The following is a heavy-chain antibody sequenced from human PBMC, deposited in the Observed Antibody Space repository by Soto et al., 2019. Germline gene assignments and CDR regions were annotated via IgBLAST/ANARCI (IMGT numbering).Heavy chain of an antibody. CDR2: ISSNGVVT. CDR3: ARRARPDFYHMDV. D-gene: IGHD6-6*01. Sequence: GGSLRLSCTASGFTLSGYAMDWVRQAPGKGLEYVSGISSNGVVTYYANSVQGRFTISRDNSKNTVYLQMGSLRPEDMAVYYCARRARPDFYHMDVWGKGTTVTVSS. CDR1: GFTLSGYA. V-gene: IGHV3-64*01. J-gene: IGHJ6*03.